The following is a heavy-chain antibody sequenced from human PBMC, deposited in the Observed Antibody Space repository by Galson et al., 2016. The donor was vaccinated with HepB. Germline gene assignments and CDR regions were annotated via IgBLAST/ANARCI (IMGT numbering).Heavy chain of an antibody. J-gene: IGHJ6*02. V-gene: IGHV4-39*07. D-gene: IGHD4-17*01. CDR3: ARDGTVTTHHYYYGMDV. CDR2: IYYGGST. CDR1: GGSIRSTKYY. Sequence: SETLSLTCTVSGGSIRSTKYYWGWIRQPPGKGLEWIGNIYYGGSTNYNPSLKSRVTISVDASKKQFSLKLSSVTAADTAVYYCARDGTVTTHHYYYGMDVWGQGTTVTVS.